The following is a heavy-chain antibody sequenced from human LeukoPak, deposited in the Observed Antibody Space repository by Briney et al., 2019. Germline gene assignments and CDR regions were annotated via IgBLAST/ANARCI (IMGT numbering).Heavy chain of an antibody. V-gene: IGHV3-53*01. CDR3: AMIGYSSSWAPDY. Sequence: GGSLRLSCAASGFTVSSNYMSWVRQAPGKGLEWVSVIYSGGSTYYADSVKGRFTISRDNSKNTLYLQMNSLRAEDTAVYYCAMIGYSSSWAPDYWGQGTLVTVSS. D-gene: IGHD6-13*01. CDR2: IYSGGST. CDR1: GFTVSSNY. J-gene: IGHJ4*02.